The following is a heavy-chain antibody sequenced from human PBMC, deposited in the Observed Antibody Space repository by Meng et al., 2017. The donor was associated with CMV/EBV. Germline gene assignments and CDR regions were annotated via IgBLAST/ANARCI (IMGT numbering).Heavy chain of an antibody. J-gene: IGHJ4*02. Sequence: GGSLRLSCAASGFTFSSYWMSWVRQAPGKGLEWVANIKQDGSEKYYVDPVKGRFTISRDNAKNSLYLQMNSLRAEDTAVYYCARLLNNWNDAGVDNWGQGTLVTVSS. D-gene: IGHD1-20*01. CDR2: IKQDGSEK. V-gene: IGHV3-7*01. CDR3: ARLLNNWNDAGVDN. CDR1: GFTFSSYW.